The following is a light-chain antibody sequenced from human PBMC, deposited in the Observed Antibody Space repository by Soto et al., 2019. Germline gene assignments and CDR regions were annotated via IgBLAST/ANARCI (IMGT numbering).Light chain of an antibody. J-gene: IGLJ1*01. CDR1: SSDVGGYNY. Sequence: QSVLTQLASVSGSPGQSISISCTGTSSDVGGYNYVSWYQQHPGKAPKLMIYDVNNRPSGVSDRFSGSKSGNTASLTISGLQAEDEADYYCSSYTSSSTLVFGTGTKVTVL. V-gene: IGLV2-14*01. CDR3: SSYTSSSTLV. CDR2: DVN.